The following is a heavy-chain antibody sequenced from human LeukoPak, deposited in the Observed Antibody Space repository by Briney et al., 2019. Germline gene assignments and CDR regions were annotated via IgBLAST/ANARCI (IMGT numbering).Heavy chain of an antibody. CDR3: ARGYYCDS. Sequence: SQTLSLTCAISGDSVSRNDAGWNWIRQSPSRGLEWLGRTYYRSKWYNEYAVSVKSRITIDPDTSKNQFSLQLSSVTPEDTAVYYCARGYYCDSWGQGTLVTVSS. J-gene: IGHJ4*02. CDR1: GDSVSRNDAG. CDR2: TYYRSKWYN. V-gene: IGHV6-1*01.